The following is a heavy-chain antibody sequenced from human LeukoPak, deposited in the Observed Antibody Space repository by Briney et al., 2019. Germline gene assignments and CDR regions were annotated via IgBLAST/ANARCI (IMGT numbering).Heavy chain of an antibody. D-gene: IGHD3-3*01. Sequence: ASVKVSCKASGYTFTSYGISWVRQAPGQGLEWMGWINTKSGRTSSARKFQGRVTMTRDPSITTVYMDMAWLTSDDTAIYFCARADFIDAGPYLIGPWGQGTLVTVSS. J-gene: IGHJ5*02. CDR2: INTKSGRT. CDR3: ARADFIDAGPYLIGP. CDR1: GYTFTSYG. V-gene: IGHV1-2*02.